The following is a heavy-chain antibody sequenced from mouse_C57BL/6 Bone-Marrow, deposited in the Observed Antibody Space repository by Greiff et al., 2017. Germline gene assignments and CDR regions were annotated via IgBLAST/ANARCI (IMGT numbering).Heavy chain of an antibody. CDR1: GYTFTSYW. CDR3: AREGLLRWYFDV. J-gene: IGHJ1*03. V-gene: IGHV1-52*01. Sequence: QVQLQQPGAELVRPGSSVKLSCKASGYTFTSYWMHWVKQRPIQGLEWIGNIDPSDSETHYNQKFKDKATLTVDKSSSTAYMQLSSLTSEDSAVYYGAREGLLRWYFDVWGTGTTVTVSS. CDR2: IDPSDSET. D-gene: IGHD2-3*01.